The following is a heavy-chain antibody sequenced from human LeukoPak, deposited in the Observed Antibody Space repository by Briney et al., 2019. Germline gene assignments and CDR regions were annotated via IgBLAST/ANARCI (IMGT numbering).Heavy chain of an antibody. D-gene: IGHD6-13*01. CDR1: GFTFSSYS. CDR3: AREAAAGTDY. Sequence: GGSLRLSCAASGFTFSSYSMNWVRQAPGKGLEWVSYISGSSSTIYYADSVKGRFTISRDNAKNSLYLQMNSLRAEDTAVYYCAREAAAGTDYWGQGTLVTVSS. J-gene: IGHJ4*02. CDR2: ISGSSSTI. V-gene: IGHV3-48*01.